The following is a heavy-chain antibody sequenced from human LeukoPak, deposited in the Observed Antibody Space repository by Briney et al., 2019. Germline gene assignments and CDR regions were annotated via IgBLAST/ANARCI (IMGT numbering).Heavy chain of an antibody. CDR1: GYTFTGYY. CDR3: ARADSSGYYLYH. CDR2: INPNSGGT. Sequence: ASVKVSCKASGYTFTGYYMHWVRQAPGQGLEWMGWINPNSGGTNYAQKFQGWVTMTRDTSISTAYMELSRLRSDDTAVYYCARADSSGYYLYHWGRGTLVTVSS. J-gene: IGHJ4*02. D-gene: IGHD3-22*01. V-gene: IGHV1-2*04.